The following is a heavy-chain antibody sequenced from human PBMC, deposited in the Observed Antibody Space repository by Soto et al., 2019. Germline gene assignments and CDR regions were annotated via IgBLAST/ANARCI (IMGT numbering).Heavy chain of an antibody. CDR1: GGSFSDYY. V-gene: IGHV4-34*01. J-gene: IGHJ3*02. CDR3: ARHVRSNDAFDI. Sequence: SETLSLTCAVYGGSFSDYYWIWFRQPPGKGLEWIGSIYYSGSTYYNPSLKSRVTISVDTSKNQFSLKLSSVTAADTAVYYCARHVRSNDAFDIWGQGTMVTVSS. CDR2: IYYSGST.